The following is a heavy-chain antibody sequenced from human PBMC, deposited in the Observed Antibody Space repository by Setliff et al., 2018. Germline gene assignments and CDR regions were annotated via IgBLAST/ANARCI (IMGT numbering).Heavy chain of an antibody. CDR2: MNPNSGNT. CDR1: GYTFTSYD. J-gene: IGHJ4*02. CDR3: ARRGLGYDFWSGYYDY. D-gene: IGHD3-3*01. Sequence: GASVKVSCKASGYTFTSYDINWVRQATGQGLEWMGWMNPNSGNTGYAQKFQGRVTITRNTSISTAYMELSSLRSEDTAVYYCARRGLGYDFWSGYYDYWGQGTLVTVSS. V-gene: IGHV1-8*03.